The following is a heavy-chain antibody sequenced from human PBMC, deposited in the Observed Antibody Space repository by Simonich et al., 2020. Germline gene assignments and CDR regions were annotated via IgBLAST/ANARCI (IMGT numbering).Heavy chain of an antibody. V-gene: IGHV1-2*02. Sequence: QVQLVQSGAEVKKPGASVKVSCKASGYTFTGYYMHWVRQAPGQGLEGMGWINPNSGGTNSAQKFQGRVTMTRDTSISTAYMELSRLRSDDTAVYYCARGRLTGDKGAFDIWGQGTMVTVSS. CDR3: ARGRLTGDKGAFDI. J-gene: IGHJ3*02. CDR2: INPNSGGT. CDR1: GYTFTGYY. D-gene: IGHD7-27*01.